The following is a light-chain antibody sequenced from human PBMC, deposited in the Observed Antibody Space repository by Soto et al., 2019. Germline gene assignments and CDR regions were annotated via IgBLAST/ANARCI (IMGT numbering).Light chain of an antibody. Sequence: DIQMTQSPSSVSASVGDRVTITCRASQAISTWLAWYQQKPGKAPKPLIYAASNLQTGVPSRFSGSGSGTDFTPTVSSLQPEDFAAYYCQQDNSFPRTFGKGTKVEIK. CDR1: QAISTW. V-gene: IGKV1D-12*01. CDR2: AAS. J-gene: IGKJ1*01. CDR3: QQDNSFPRT.